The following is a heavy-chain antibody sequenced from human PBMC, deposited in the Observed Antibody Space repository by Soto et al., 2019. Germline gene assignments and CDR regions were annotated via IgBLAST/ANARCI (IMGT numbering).Heavy chain of an antibody. J-gene: IGHJ5*01. V-gene: IGHV3-23*01. Sequence: EVQLLESGGGLVQPGGSLRLSCAASGFTFTTYTMSWVRQAPGKGLEWVSVIRGSGGRPSYADSVQGRFIISRDNPKSSRYRQINSLIAEDTAMYYCAKARGYTTECYVPDSWGQGTLVTDFS. CDR1: GFTFTTYT. D-gene: IGHD3-3*01. CDR3: AKARGYTTECYVPDS. CDR2: IRGSGGRP.